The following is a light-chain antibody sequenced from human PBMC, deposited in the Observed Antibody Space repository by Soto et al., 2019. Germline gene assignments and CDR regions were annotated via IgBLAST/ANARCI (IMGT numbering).Light chain of an antibody. CDR1: SSYVGCYDY. J-gene: IGLJ1*01. Sequence: QSVLTQPASVSGSPGQSITISCTGTSSYVGCYDYVGWYQQHPGKAPKLMIYNVYNRPSGVSFRFSGSKSGNTASLTISGLQNEDEDDYYCTSYTNRYTYVFGTGTKVTVL. CDR2: NVY. CDR3: TSYTNRYTYV. V-gene: IGLV2-14*01.